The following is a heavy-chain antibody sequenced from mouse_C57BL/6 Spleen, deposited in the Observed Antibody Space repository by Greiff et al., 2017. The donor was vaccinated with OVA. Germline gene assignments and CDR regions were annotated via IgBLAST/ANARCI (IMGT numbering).Heavy chain of an antibody. CDR3: ARHRTVVATRAMDY. Sequence: DVMLVESGGGLVQPGGSLSLSCAASGFTFTDYYMSWVRQPPGKALEWLGFIRNKANGYTTEYSASVKGRFTISRDNSQSILYLQMNALRAEDSATYYCARHRTVVATRAMDYWGQGTSVTVSS. J-gene: IGHJ4*01. D-gene: IGHD1-1*01. CDR1: GFTFTDYY. CDR2: IRNKANGYTT. V-gene: IGHV7-3*01.